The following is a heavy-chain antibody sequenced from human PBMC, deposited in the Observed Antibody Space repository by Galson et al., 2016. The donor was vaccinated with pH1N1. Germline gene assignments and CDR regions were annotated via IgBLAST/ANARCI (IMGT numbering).Heavy chain of an antibody. J-gene: IGHJ4*02. CDR2: ITFTGGST. Sequence: SLRLSCAASGFTFRNYGMSWVRQAPGKGLEWVSAITFTGGSTYYADYVKGRFNISRDTSKNTLYLQMNSLRVEDTAGDYCAKARATGIVNPGDFDYWGQGTLVTVSS. CDR1: GFTFRNYG. D-gene: IGHD1-14*01. V-gene: IGHV3-23*01. CDR3: AKARATGIVNPGDFDY.